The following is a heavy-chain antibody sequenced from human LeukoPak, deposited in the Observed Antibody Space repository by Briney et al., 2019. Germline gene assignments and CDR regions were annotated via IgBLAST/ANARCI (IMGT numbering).Heavy chain of an antibody. CDR3: ARERYYGSGSYYTLDYYYYYMDV. Sequence: GGTLRLSCAASGFTFDDYGMSWVRQAPGKGLEWVSGINWNGGSTGYADSVKGRFTISRDNAKNSLYLQMNSLRAEDTALYYCARERYYGSGSYYTLDYYYYYMDVWGKGTTVTVSS. J-gene: IGHJ6*03. CDR1: GFTFDDYG. D-gene: IGHD3-10*01. V-gene: IGHV3-20*04. CDR2: INWNGGST.